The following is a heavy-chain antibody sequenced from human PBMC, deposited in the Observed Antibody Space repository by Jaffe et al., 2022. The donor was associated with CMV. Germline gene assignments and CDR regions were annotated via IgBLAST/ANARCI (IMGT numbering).Heavy chain of an antibody. CDR2: IYYSGST. Sequence: QVQLQESGPGLVKPSETLSLTCTVSGGSVSSGSYYWSWIRQPPGKGLEWIGYIYYSGSTNYNPSLKSRVTISVDTSKNQFSLKLSSVTAADTAVYYCARDLVVPAATYYYGMDVWGQGTTVTVSS. D-gene: IGHD2-2*01. J-gene: IGHJ6*02. V-gene: IGHV4-61*01. CDR3: ARDLVVPAATYYYGMDV. CDR1: GGSVSSGSYY.